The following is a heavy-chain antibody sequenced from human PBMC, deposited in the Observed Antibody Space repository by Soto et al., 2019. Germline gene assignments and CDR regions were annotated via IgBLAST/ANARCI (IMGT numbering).Heavy chain of an antibody. CDR2: IIPILGIA. V-gene: IGHV1-69*04. CDR3: ARDFELRSVGP. Sequence: ASVKVSCKASGGTFSSYTISWVRQAPGQGLEWMGRIIPILGIANYAQKFQGRVTITADKSTSTAYMELSSLRSEDTAVYYCARDFELRSVGPWGQGTLVTVSS. CDR1: GGTFSSYT. D-gene: IGHD5-12*01. J-gene: IGHJ5*02.